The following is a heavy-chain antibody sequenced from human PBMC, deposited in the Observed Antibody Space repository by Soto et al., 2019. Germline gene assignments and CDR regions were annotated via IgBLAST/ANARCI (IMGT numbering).Heavy chain of an antibody. CDR3: ARVQDIVVVVAAYGMDV. J-gene: IGHJ6*02. D-gene: IGHD2-15*01. Sequence: GGSLRLSCAASGFTFSSYWMSWVRQAPGKGLEWVANIKQDGSEKYYVDSVKGRFTISRDNAKNSLYLQMNSLRAEDTAVYYCARVQDIVVVVAAYGMDVWGQGTTVTVSS. CDR2: IKQDGSEK. V-gene: IGHV3-7*03. CDR1: GFTFSSYW.